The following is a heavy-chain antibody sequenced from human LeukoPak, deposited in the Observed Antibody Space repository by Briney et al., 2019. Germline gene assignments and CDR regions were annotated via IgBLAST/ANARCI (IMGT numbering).Heavy chain of an antibody. CDR1: GFTFSSYE. CDR3: ARGGPYFDYLFGSAHKYYFDY. J-gene: IGHJ4*02. V-gene: IGHV3-48*03. CDR2: ISSSGRTI. Sequence: PGGSLRLSCAASGFTFSSYEMNWVRQAPGKGLEWVSYISSSGRTIYYADSVKGRFTISRDNAKNSLYLQMNSLRAEDTAVYYCARGGPYFDYLFGSAHKYYFDYWGQGTLVTVSS. D-gene: IGHD3-9*01.